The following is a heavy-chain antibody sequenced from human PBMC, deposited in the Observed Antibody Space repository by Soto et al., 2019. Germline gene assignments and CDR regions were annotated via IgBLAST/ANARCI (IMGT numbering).Heavy chain of an antibody. Sequence: EVQLVESGGGLVQPGRSLRLSCAASSFTFGDYAMHWVRQTPGKGLEWVSGISWDSGNIVYVDSVEGRFTISRDNAKNSLFLQMNSLRPEDTASYYCTKGYTTSCFAHFDYWGQGALVTVSS. CDR3: TKGYTTSCFAHFDY. V-gene: IGHV3-9*01. D-gene: IGHD2-2*01. CDR2: ISWDSGNI. J-gene: IGHJ4*02. CDR1: SFTFGDYA.